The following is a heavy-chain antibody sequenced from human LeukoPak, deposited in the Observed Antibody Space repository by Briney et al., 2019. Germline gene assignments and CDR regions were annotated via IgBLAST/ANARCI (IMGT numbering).Heavy chain of an antibody. D-gene: IGHD3-9*01. CDR2: MNPNSGNT. J-gene: IGHJ3*02. Sequence: ASVKVSCKASGYTFTSYDINWVRQATGQGLEWMGWMNPNSGNTGYAQKFQGRVTITRNTSISTAYMELSSLRSEDTAVYYCARGGRRYFDWLLAPDDAFDIWGQGTMVTVSS. CDR3: ARGGRRYFDWLLAPDDAFDI. V-gene: IGHV1-8*03. CDR1: GYTFTSYD.